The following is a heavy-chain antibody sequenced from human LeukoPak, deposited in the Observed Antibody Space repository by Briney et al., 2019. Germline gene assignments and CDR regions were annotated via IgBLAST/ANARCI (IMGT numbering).Heavy chain of an antibody. CDR1: GFTFSSYA. D-gene: IGHD3-3*01. Sequence: PGRSLRLSCAASGFTFSSYAMHWVRQAPGKGLEWVAVISYDGSNKYYADSVKGRFTISRDNSKNTLYLQMNSLRAEDTAVYYCARAPTDFWSAMRCAFDIWGQGTMVTVSS. CDR3: ARAPTDFWSAMRCAFDI. V-gene: IGHV3-30-3*01. CDR2: ISYDGSNK. J-gene: IGHJ3*02.